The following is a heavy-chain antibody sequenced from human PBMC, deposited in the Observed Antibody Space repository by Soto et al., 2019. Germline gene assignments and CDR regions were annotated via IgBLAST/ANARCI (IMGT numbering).Heavy chain of an antibody. CDR1: GYTFTSYG. Sequence: GASVKVSCKASGYTFTSYGISWVRQAPGQGLEWMGWISAYNGNTNYAQKLQGRVTMTTDTSTSTAYMELRSLRSDDTAVYYCARWAMVTNYYYYGMDVWGQGTTVTVSS. CDR3: ARWAMVTNYYYYGMDV. V-gene: IGHV1-18*04. J-gene: IGHJ6*02. CDR2: ISAYNGNT. D-gene: IGHD5-18*01.